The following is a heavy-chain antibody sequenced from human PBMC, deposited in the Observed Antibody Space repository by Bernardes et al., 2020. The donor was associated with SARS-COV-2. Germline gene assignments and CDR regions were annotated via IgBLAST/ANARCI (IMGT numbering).Heavy chain of an antibody. CDR3: ARDTVLRFLEWLYYGMDV. D-gene: IGHD3-3*01. CDR1: GFTFSSYS. V-gene: IGHV3-21*01. J-gene: IGHJ6*02. CDR2: ISSSSSYI. Sequence: GGSLRLSCAASGFTFSSYSMNWVRQAPGKGLEWVSSISSSSSYIYYADSVKGRFTISRDNAKNSLYLQMNSLRAEDTAVYYCARDTVLRFLEWLYYGMDVWGQGTTVTVSS.